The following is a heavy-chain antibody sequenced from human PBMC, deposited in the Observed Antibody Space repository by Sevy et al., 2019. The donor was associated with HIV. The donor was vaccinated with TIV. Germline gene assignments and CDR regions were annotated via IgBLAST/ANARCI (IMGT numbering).Heavy chain of an antibody. D-gene: IGHD2-2*01. CDR3: ARLRWDVVDAPGATPGCYFDF. CDR2: TSYSGTT. Sequence: SETLSLTCSASGDSISDYYWSWIRQPPGKGLEWIGYTSYSGTTNYSPSLESRVDISIDTSRKRFSLKLNSVTAADTAMYYCARLRWDVVDAPGATPGCYFDFWGQGTLVTVSS. J-gene: IGHJ4*02. V-gene: IGHV4-59*08. CDR1: GDSISDYY.